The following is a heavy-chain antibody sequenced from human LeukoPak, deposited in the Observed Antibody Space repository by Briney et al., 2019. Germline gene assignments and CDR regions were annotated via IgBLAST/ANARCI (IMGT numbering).Heavy chain of an antibody. CDR1: GFTFSSYE. D-gene: IGHD6-13*01. V-gene: IGHV3-48*03. J-gene: IGHJ4*02. Sequence: GGSLRLSCAASGFTFSSYEMSWVCQAPGKGLEWVSYISRSGSIIDYADSVKGRFTISRDNANNSLYLQMSSLRAEDTAVYYCARDLAAAGIGFGHWGQGTLVTVSS. CDR3: ARDLAAAGIGFGH. CDR2: ISRSGSII.